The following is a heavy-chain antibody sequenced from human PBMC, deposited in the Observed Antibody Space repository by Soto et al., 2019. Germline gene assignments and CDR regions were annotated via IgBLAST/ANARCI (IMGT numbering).Heavy chain of an antibody. CDR3: AMPLGYCSGGSCY. V-gene: IGHV3-30*03. D-gene: IGHD2-15*01. CDR1: GFTFSSYG. Sequence: QVQLVESGGGVVQPGRSLRLSCAASGFTFSSYGMHWVRQAPGKGLEWVAVISYDGSNKYYADSVKGRFTISRDNSKNTLYLQMNSLRAEDTAVYYCAMPLGYCSGGSCYGGQGTLVTVSS. J-gene: IGHJ4*02. CDR2: ISYDGSNK.